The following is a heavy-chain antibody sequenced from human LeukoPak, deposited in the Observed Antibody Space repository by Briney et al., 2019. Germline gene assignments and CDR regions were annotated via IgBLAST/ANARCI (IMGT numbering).Heavy chain of an antibody. CDR1: GDSLSDLS. J-gene: IGHJ1*01. V-gene: IGHV1-24*01. Sequence: ASVKVSCKVSGDSLSDLSMHWVRQAPGKGLEWMGGFDPEDGEAFSAQKFQGRVTMTEDTSADTAFMELSSLRSEDTAVYYCATQSLLAGVPYGYFQHWGPGTLVTVSS. CDR2: FDPEDGEA. D-gene: IGHD3-10*01. CDR3: ATQSLLAGVPYGYFQH.